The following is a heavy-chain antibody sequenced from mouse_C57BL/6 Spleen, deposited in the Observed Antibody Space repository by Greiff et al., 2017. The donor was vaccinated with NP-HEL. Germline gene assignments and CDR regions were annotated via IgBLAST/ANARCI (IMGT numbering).Heavy chain of an antibody. CDR1: GFTFSSYA. J-gene: IGHJ4*01. Sequence: EVKLMESGGGLVKPGGSLKLSCAASGFTFSSYAMSWVRQTPEKRLEWVATLSDGGSYTYYPDNVKGRFTISRDNAKNNLYLQMSHLKSEDTAMYYCARDNTTVVDYDAMDYWGQGTSVTVSS. CDR3: ARDNTTVVDYDAMDY. V-gene: IGHV5-4*01. D-gene: IGHD1-1*01. CDR2: LSDGGSYT.